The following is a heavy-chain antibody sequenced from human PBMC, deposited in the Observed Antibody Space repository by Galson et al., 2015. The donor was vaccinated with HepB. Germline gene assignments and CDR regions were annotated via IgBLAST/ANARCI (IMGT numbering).Heavy chain of an antibody. Sequence: SVKVSCKASGYTFTGYYMHWVRQAPGQGLEWMGRINPNSGGTNYAQKFQGRVTMTRDTSISTAYMELSRLRSDDTAVYFCALNYGVYVAYGLDVWGQGTTVTVSS. D-gene: IGHD4-17*01. CDR3: ALNYGVYVAYGLDV. V-gene: IGHV1-2*06. CDR2: INPNSGGT. J-gene: IGHJ6*02. CDR1: GYTFTGYY.